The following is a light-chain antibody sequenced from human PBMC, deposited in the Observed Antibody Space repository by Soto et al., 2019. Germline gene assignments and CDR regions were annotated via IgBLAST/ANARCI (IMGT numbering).Light chain of an antibody. CDR1: QGISSY. J-gene: IGKJ4*01. CDR3: QQYYTHPGT. V-gene: IGKV1-8*01. CDR2: AAS. Sequence: AIRMTQSPSSFSASTGDRVTITCRASQGISSYLAWYQQKPGKAPKLLIYAASTLQSGVPSRFSGSGSGTDFTLTISCLQSEDFATYYCQQYYTHPGTFGGGTKVEIK.